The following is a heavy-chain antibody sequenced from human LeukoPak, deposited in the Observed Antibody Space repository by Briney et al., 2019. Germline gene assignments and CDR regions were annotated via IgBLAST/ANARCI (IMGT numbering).Heavy chain of an antibody. J-gene: IGHJ4*01. V-gene: IGHV1-2*02. CDR1: GYTFTGYY. CDR3: ARGNDYGDYSLGY. Sequence: ASVKVSCTASGYTFTGYYMHWVRQAPGQGLEWMGWINPNSGGTNYAQKFQGRVTMTRDTSISTAYMELSRLRSDDTAVYYCARGNDYGDYSLGYWGQGTLVTVSS. CDR2: INPNSGGT. D-gene: IGHD4-17*01.